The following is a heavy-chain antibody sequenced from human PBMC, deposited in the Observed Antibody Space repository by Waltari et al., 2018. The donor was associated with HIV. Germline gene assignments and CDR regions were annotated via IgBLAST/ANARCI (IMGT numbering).Heavy chain of an antibody. CDR2: IYYTGTS. D-gene: IGHD3-3*01. CDR1: ADTLNNYY. J-gene: IGHJ5*01. V-gene: IGHV4-59*01. CDR3: ARTVWTSISGVITYNWFDS. Sequence: QVQLQESGPGLVKPSETLSLTCNVSADTLNNYYLSWIRQSPAKGLEWIGYIYYTGTSNYNPSPSLKSRVTMSLDTSKTQFSLKLTSVSAADTAVYYCARTVWTSISGVITYNWFDSWGQGTLVTVSS.